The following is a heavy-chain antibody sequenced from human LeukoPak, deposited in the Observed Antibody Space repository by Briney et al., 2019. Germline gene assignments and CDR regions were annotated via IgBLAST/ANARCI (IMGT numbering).Heavy chain of an antibody. J-gene: IGHJ5*02. CDR3: AKDQWGRDSSGSLYDP. Sequence: PGGSLRLSCAASGFIISNYGMHWVRQAPGKGLEWVAFIRNDESDKYYIDSVKGRFTISRDISKNTLYLQMNSLRAEDTAVYYCAKDQWGRDSSGSLYDPWGQGTLVTVAS. CDR2: IRNDESDK. V-gene: IGHV3-30*02. CDR1: GFIISNYG. D-gene: IGHD3-22*01.